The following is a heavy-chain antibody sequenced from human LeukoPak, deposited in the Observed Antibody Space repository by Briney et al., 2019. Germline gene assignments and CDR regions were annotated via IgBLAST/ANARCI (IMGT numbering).Heavy chain of an antibody. D-gene: IGHD6-19*01. J-gene: IGHJ5*02. V-gene: IGHV3-21*01. Sequence: GGSLRLSCAASGFTFSSYSMNWVRQAPGKGLEWVSSISSSSSHIYYADSVKGRFTISRDNAKNSLYLQMNSLRAEDTTVYYCARAEVAGTDPWFDPWGQGTLVTVSS. CDR2: ISSSSSHI. CDR1: GFTFSSYS. CDR3: ARAEVAGTDPWFDP.